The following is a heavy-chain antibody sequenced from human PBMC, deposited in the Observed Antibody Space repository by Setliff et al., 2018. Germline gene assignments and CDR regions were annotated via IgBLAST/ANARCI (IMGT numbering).Heavy chain of an antibody. CDR1: GGSISSDDNY. J-gene: IGHJ3*02. Sequence: SETLSLTCSVSGGSISSDDNYWSWIRLPPGKGLEWIGYIHNSGTAYYNPSLRSRLTISVDTSKNQFSLKLNSVTAADTAVYYCARRLRESHAFHIWGQGTLVTVSS. CDR3: ARRLRESHAFHI. D-gene: IGHD2-15*01. CDR2: IHNSGTA. V-gene: IGHV4-30-4*08.